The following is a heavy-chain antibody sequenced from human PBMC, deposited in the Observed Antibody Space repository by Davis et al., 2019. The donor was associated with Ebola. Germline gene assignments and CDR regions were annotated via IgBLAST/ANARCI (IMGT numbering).Heavy chain of an antibody. D-gene: IGHD3-16*01. CDR1: GYTFTDYY. CDR2: ISLNSGST. CDR3: ARDDKVMHFDY. J-gene: IGHJ4*02. V-gene: IGHV1-2*02. Sequence: ASVPVSCKASGYTFTDYYMHWVRQAPGQGPEWMGWISLNSGSTKYSYKLQGRATMTRDTSISTAHMELSRLRSDDTAVYYCARDDKVMHFDYWGKGTLVTVSS.